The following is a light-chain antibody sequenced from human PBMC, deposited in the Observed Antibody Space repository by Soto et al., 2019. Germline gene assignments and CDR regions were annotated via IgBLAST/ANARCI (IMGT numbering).Light chain of an antibody. CDR2: GAS. V-gene: IGKV3-15*01. CDR3: QQHNNWPPIA. J-gene: IGKJ5*01. Sequence: EIVMTQSPATLSVSPGERATLSCRASQSVSNNLAWYQQKPGQAPRLLISGASTRATGIPARFSGSGSGTEFTPTISSLQSQDIAVYYCQQHNNWPPIAFGQGTRLEIK. CDR1: QSVSNN.